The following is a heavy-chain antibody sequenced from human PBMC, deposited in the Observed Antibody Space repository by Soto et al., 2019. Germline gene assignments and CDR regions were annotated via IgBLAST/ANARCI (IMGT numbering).Heavy chain of an antibody. D-gene: IGHD3-9*01. J-gene: IGHJ4*02. CDR1: GGSIRSSDYY. CDR2: ISYSGST. V-gene: IGHV4-39*01. CDR3: ARQGDHYNILTVSFDY. Sequence: SETLSLTCTVSGGSIRSSDYYWGWIRQPPGKGLEWIGTISYSGSTYYNPSLKSRVIISVDTSKNQFSLQLSSVTAADTAIYYCARQGDHYNILTVSFDYWGQGTLVTVSS.